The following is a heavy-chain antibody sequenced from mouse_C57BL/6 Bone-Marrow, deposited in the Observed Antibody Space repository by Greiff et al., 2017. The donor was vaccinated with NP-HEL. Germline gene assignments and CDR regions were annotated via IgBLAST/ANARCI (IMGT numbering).Heavy chain of an antibody. V-gene: IGHV1-55*01. CDR3: ARCDGYSYAMDY. J-gene: IGHJ4*01. D-gene: IGHD2-3*01. CDR1: GYTFTSYW. CDR2: IYPGSGST. Sequence: QVQLQQPGAELVKPGASVKMSCKASGYTFTSYWITWVKQRPGQGLEWIGDIYPGSGSTNYTEKFKSKATLTVDTSSSTAYMQLSSLTSEDSAVYYCARCDGYSYAMDYWGQGTSVTVSS.